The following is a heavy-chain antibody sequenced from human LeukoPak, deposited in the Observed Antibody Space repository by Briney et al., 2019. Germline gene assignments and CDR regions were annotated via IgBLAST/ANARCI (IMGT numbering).Heavy chain of an antibody. V-gene: IGHV3-48*03. CDR1: GXIFSNYE. J-gene: IGHJ4*02. Sequence: PGGSLRLSCAGSGXIFSNYEMNWVRQAPGKGLEWVSYISSSGSTIYYADSVKGRFTISRDNAKNSLYLQMNSLRVEDTAVYYCARDSQRWGNFDSWGQGTLVSVSS. D-gene: IGHD5-24*01. CDR3: ARDSQRWGNFDS. CDR2: ISSSGSTI.